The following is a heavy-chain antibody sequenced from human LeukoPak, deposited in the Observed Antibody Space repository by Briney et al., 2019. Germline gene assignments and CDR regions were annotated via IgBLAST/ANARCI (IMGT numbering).Heavy chain of an antibody. Sequence: SQTLSLTCAVSGGSISGGGYSWSWIRQPRGKGLEWIGYIYHSGSTYYDPSLKSRFTISLDRSKNQCSLKLSSVTAADTAVYYCARGGWWQAYFDYWGQGTLVTVSS. J-gene: IGHJ4*02. CDR2: IYHSGST. CDR3: ARGGWWQAYFDY. D-gene: IGHD2-15*01. V-gene: IGHV4-30-2*01. CDR1: GGSISGGGYS.